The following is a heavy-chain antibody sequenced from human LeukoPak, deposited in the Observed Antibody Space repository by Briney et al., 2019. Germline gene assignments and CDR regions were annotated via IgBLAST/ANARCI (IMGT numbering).Heavy chain of an antibody. V-gene: IGHV1-24*01. CDR2: FDPEDGET. CDR1: GYTLTELS. Sequence: ASVKVSCKVSGYTLTELSMHWVRPAPGKGLEWMGGFDPEDGETIYAQKFQGRVTMTEDTSTDTAYMELSSLRSEDTAVYYCATGGSWVVAANNAFDIWGQGTMVTVSS. J-gene: IGHJ3*02. D-gene: IGHD2-15*01. CDR3: ATGGSWVVAANNAFDI.